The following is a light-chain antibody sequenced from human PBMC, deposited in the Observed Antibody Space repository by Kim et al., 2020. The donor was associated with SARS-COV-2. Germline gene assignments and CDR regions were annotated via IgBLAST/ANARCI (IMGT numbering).Light chain of an antibody. CDR1: QDMYRH. J-gene: IGKJ3*01. V-gene: IGKV1-39*01. Sequence: ASGGGRSTNTCRKPQDMYRHVKWYQKKPGRAPKRRMSAASTLQGGVPSRFSGSGSETDFTLTIRSLQPEDFATYFCQQSYITPFTLGPGTKVDIK. CDR3: QQSYITPFT. CDR2: AAS.